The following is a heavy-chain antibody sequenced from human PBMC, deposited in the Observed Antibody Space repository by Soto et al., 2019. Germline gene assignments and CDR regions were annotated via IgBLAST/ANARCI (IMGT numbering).Heavy chain of an antibody. D-gene: IGHD6-13*01. V-gene: IGHV1-2*04. CDR2: INPNSGGT. J-gene: IGHJ6*02. CDR1: GYTFTGYY. Sequence: QVQLVQSGAEVKKPGASVKVSCKASGYTFTGYYMHWVRQAPGQGLEWMGWINPNSGGTKYAQKFQGWVTMNRDTSISTAYMELSRLRSDDTAVYYCARDRVAAAGDYYHYYGMDVWGQGTTVTVSS. CDR3: ARDRVAAAGDYYHYYGMDV.